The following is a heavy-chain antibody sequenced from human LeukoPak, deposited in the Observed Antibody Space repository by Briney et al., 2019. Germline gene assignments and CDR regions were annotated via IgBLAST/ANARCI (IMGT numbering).Heavy chain of an antibody. CDR3: ARDLPENWFDP. J-gene: IGHJ5*02. V-gene: IGHV4-38-2*02. Sequence: SETLSLTCTVSGYSISSGYYWGWIRQPPGKGLEWIGSIYHSGSTHYNPSLKSRVTMSVDTSKNQFSLKLSSVTAADTAVYYCARDLPENWFDPWGQGTLVTVSS. CDR2: IYHSGST. CDR1: GYSISSGYY.